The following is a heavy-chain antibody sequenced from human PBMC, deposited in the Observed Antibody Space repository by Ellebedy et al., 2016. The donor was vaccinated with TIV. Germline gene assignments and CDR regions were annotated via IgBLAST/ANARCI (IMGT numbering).Heavy chain of an antibody. V-gene: IGHV4-34*01. Sequence: MPSETLSLTCAVYGGSFSGYYWSWIRQPPGKGLEWIGEINHSGSTNYNPSLKSRVTISVDTSKNQFSLKLSSVTAADTAVYYCARSAAYEINYWGQGTLVTVSS. CDR1: GGSFSGYY. J-gene: IGHJ4*02. D-gene: IGHD6-13*01. CDR2: INHSGST. CDR3: ARSAAYEINY.